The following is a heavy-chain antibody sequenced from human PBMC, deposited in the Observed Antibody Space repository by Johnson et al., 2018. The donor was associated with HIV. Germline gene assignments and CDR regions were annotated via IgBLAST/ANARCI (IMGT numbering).Heavy chain of an antibody. CDR2: FNNDGNTT. D-gene: IGHD3-9*01. Sequence: VQLVESGGGLVQPGGSLRLSCAASGFAFNNYWMHWVRQAPGKGLVWVSRFNNDGNTTTYADSVKGRFTISRDNAKNTLYLQMDSLRAEDTAVYYCARMGLTCAFDIWGQGTMVTVSS. CDR1: GFAFNNYW. V-gene: IGHV3-74*02. CDR3: ARMGLTCAFDI. J-gene: IGHJ3*02.